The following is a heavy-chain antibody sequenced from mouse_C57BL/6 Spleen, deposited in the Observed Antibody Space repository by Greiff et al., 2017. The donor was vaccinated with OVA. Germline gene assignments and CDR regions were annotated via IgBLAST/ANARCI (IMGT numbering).Heavy chain of an antibody. CDR2: IYPGDGDT. CDR3: ARWRASMGY. Sequence: QVQLKQSGPELVKPGASVKISCKASGYAFSSSWMNWVKQRPGKGLEWIGRIYPGDGDTNYNGKFKGKATLTADKSSSTAYMQLSSLTSEGSAVYFCARWRASMGYWGQGTSVTVSS. J-gene: IGHJ4*01. D-gene: IGHD3-3*01. V-gene: IGHV1-82*01. CDR1: GYAFSSSW.